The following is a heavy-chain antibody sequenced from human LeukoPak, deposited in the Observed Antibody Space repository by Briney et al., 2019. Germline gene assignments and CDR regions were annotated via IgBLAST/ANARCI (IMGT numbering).Heavy chain of an antibody. CDR1: GFTFSSYA. CDR2: ISYDGSNK. CDR3: ARDRGDIVVVVAARHDAFDI. J-gene: IGHJ3*02. Sequence: GGSLRFSCAASGFTFSSYAMHWVRQAPGKGLEWVAVISYDGSNKYYADSVKGRFTISRDNSKNTLYLQMNSLRAEDTAVYYCARDRGDIVVVVAARHDAFDIWGQGTMVTVSS. D-gene: IGHD2-15*01. V-gene: IGHV3-30*04.